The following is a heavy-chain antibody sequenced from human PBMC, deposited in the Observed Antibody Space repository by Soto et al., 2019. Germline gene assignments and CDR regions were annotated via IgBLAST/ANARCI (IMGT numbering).Heavy chain of an antibody. J-gene: IGHJ6*02. CDR2: ISPYTGNT. CDR1: GYIFFNYG. D-gene: IGHD3-16*01. Sequence: QVQLVQSGDEVKKPGASVKVSCKASGYIFFNYGIAGVRQPPGQGLEGMGWISPYTGNTHSATKVQGRLTMPTDTXXSTAYMDLGSLTSDDTAVYYCVMVDNYVTPTPQDVWGQGTTVTVSS. CDR3: VMVDNYVTPTPQDV. V-gene: IGHV1-18*01.